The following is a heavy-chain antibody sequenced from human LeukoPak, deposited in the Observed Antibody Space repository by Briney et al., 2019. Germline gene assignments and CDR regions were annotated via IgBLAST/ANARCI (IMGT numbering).Heavy chain of an antibody. CDR1: GGSFSGYY. CDR3: ARGRGSSSWYRYYFDY. Sequence: SETLSLTCAVYGGSFSGYYWSWIRQPPGKGLEWIGEINHSGSTNYNPSLKSRATISVDTSKNQFSLKLSSVTAADTAVYYCARGRGSSSWYRYYFDYWGQGTLVTVSS. D-gene: IGHD6-13*01. J-gene: IGHJ4*02. V-gene: IGHV4-34*01. CDR2: INHSGST.